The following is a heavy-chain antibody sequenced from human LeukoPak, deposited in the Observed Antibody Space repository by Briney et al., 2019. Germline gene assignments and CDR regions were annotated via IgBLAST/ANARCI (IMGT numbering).Heavy chain of an antibody. CDR3: VKDMGIAVAGFDY. CDR1: GFTFSSYA. Sequence: PGGSLRLSCTASGFTFSSYAMHWVRQAPGKGLEYVSAISSNGGSTYYADSVKGRFTISRDNSKNTLYLQTSSLRAEDTAVYYCVKDMGIAVAGFDYWGQGTLVTVSS. V-gene: IGHV3-64D*06. J-gene: IGHJ4*02. CDR2: ISSNGGST. D-gene: IGHD6-19*01.